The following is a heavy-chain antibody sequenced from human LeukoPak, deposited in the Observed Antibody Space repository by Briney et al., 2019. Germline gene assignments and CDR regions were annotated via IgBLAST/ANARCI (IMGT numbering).Heavy chain of an antibody. CDR3: ATDINDDFWSGYYGFDY. CDR1: GYTLTELS. J-gene: IGHJ4*02. CDR2: FDPEDGET. V-gene: IGHV1-24*01. Sequence: ASVKVSCKVSGYTLTELSMHWVRQAPGKGLEWMGGFDPEDGETIYAQKFQGRVTMTEDTSTDTAYMELSSLRSEDTAVYYCATDINDDFWSGYYGFDYWGQGTPVTVSS. D-gene: IGHD3-3*01.